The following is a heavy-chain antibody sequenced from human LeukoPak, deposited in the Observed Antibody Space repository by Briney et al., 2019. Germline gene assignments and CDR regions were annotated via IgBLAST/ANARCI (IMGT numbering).Heavy chain of an antibody. CDR1: GFTFSSYA. D-gene: IGHD6-6*01. J-gene: IGHJ6*03. Sequence: LRLSCAASGFTFSSYAMHWVRQAPGKGLEWIGEINHSGSTNYNPSLKSRVTISVDTSKNQFSLKLSSVTAADTAVYYCARRSRNSSSPLRYYYYYMDVWGKGTTVTVSS. V-gene: IGHV4-34*01. CDR2: INHSGST. CDR3: ARRSRNSSSPLRYYYYYMDV.